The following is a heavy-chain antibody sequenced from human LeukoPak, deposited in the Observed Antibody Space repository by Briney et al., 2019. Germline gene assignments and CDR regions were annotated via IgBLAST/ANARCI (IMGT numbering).Heavy chain of an antibody. V-gene: IGHV1-2*02. CDR2: IDPKSGDT. D-gene: IGHD2-2*01. J-gene: IGHJ5*02. CDR1: GYTFTDYY. Sequence: GASVKVSCKASGYTFTDYYIHWVRQAPGQGLEWMGWIDPKSGDTNYAQKFQGRITMTRDTSISTAYMDLSRLRSDDTAVYYCARGMGVLVPAATWFDPWGQGTLVTVSS. CDR3: ARGMGVLVPAATWFDP.